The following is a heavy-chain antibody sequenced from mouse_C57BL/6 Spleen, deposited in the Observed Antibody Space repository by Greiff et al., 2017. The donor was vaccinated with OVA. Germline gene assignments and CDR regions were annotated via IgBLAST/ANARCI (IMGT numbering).Heavy chain of an antibody. CDR2: IYPGSGST. J-gene: IGHJ2*01. V-gene: IGHV1-55*01. D-gene: IGHD1-1*01. CDR3: ARGDLYYGFDY. Sequence: VQLQQPGAELVKPGASVTMSCKASGYTFPSYWITWVKQRPGHGLEWIGDIYPGSGSTNYNEKFKSKATLTVDTSSSTAYMQLSSLTSEDSAVYYCARGDLYYGFDYWGQGTTLTVSA. CDR1: GYTFPSYW.